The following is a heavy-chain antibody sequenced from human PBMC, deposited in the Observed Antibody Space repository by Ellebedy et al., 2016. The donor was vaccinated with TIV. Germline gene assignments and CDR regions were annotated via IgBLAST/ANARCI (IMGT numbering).Heavy chain of an antibody. CDR3: ARGEVIAIQANFDY. J-gene: IGHJ4*02. V-gene: IGHV4-31*03. CDR1: GGSISSGGYY. D-gene: IGHD2-21*01. CDR2: IYYSGST. Sequence: LRLXXTVSGGSISSGGYYWSWIRQHPGKGLEWIGYIYYSGSTYYNPSLKSRVTISVDTSKNQFSLKLSSVTAADTAVYYCARGEVIAIQANFDYWGQGTLVTVSS.